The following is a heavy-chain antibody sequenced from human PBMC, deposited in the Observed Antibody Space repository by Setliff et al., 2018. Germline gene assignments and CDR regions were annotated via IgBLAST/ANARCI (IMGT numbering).Heavy chain of an antibody. J-gene: IGHJ6*03. CDR2: INAGNGDT. CDR1: GYTFANYG. CDR3: ARERGDIVSTTSYYYYMDV. V-gene: IGHV1-3*01. Sequence: ASVKVSCKASGYTFANYGLHWVRQAPGQRLEWMGWINAGNGDTKFSQKFQDTITMTADTSARTAYMEMSSLRSEDTAVYYCARERGDIVSTTSYYYYMDVWGKGTTGTVS. D-gene: IGHD5-12*01.